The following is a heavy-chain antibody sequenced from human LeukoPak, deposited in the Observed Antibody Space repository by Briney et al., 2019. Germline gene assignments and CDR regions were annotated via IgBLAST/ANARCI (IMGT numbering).Heavy chain of an antibody. CDR3: ARGGRALVPFDY. Sequence: GRSLRLSCAASGFTFDDYAMHWVRQAPGKGPEWVSGISWNSGSIGYADSVKGRFTISRDNAKNSLYLQMNSLRAEDTALYYCARGGRALVPFDYWGQGTLVTVSS. D-gene: IGHD6-13*01. CDR1: GFTFDDYA. V-gene: IGHV3-9*01. CDR2: ISWNSGSI. J-gene: IGHJ4*02.